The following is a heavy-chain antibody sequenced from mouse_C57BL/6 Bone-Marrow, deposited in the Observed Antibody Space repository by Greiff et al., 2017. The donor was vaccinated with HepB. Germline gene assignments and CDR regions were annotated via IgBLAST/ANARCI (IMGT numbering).Heavy chain of an antibody. CDR1: GYTFTSYE. CDR2: IYPRDGST. V-gene: IGHV1-85*01. CDR3: AKGGGMDY. J-gene: IGHJ4*01. Sequence: QVQLQQPGPELVKPGASVKLSCKASGYTFTSYEINWVKQRPGQGLEWIGWIYPRDGSTKYNEKFKGKATLTVDTSSSTAYMELHSLTSEDSAVYFCAKGGGMDYWGQGTSVTVSS.